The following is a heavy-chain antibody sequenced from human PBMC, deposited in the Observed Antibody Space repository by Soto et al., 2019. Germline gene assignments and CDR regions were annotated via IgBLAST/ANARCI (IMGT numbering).Heavy chain of an antibody. V-gene: IGHV4-34*01. CDR1: GGSFSGYY. CDR3: ARRYSSGWYHFDF. CDR2: INHSGST. Sequence: SETLSLTCAVYGGSFSGYYWTWIRQPPGKGLERIGAINHSGSTNYNPSLRSRVTMSVDTSKNQFFLDLSSVTAADTAVYYCARRYSSGWYHFDFWGQGTLVTVSS. J-gene: IGHJ4*02. D-gene: IGHD6-19*01.